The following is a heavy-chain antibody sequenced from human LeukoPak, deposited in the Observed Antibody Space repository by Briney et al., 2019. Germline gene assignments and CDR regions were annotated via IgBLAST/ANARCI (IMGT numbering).Heavy chain of an antibody. V-gene: IGHV3-30*02. CDR2: IRYDGSNK. J-gene: IGHJ6*03. Sequence: GGSLRLSCAASGFTFSSYGMHWVRQAPGKGLEWVAFIRYDGSNKYYADSVKGRFTISRDNSKNTLYLQMNSLRAEDTAVYYCAKDGPIVVVPAARGYYMDVWGKGTTVTVSS. D-gene: IGHD2-2*01. CDR1: GFTFSSYG. CDR3: AKDGPIVVVPAARGYYMDV.